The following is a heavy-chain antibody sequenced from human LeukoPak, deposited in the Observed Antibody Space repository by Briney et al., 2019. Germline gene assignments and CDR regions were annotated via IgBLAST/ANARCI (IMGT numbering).Heavy chain of an antibody. CDR2: INPGSGDT. V-gene: IGHV1-3*01. Sequence: ASVKVSCKASGYTFTDFALHWVRQAPGQSLEWMGWINPGSGDTKSSQKFRDRVTITRDTSANTAYMQLTRLKSEDTAVYYCVRDYPYGSGIVRAVSWGQGTLVTVSS. J-gene: IGHJ4*02. D-gene: IGHD3-10*01. CDR1: GYTFTDFA. CDR3: VRDYPYGSGIVRAVS.